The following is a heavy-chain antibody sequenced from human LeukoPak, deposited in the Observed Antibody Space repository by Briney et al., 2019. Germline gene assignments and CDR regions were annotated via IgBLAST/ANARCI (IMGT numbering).Heavy chain of an antibody. V-gene: IGHV3-30*02. CDR1: GFTFSSYG. D-gene: IGHD1-7*01. J-gene: IGHJ5*02. CDR2: IRYDGSNK. CDR3: AKKPLVGPGTTGYNWFDP. Sequence: GGSLRLSCAASGFTFSSYGMHWVRQAPGKGLEWVAFIRYDGSNKYYADSVKGRFTISRDNSKNTLYLQMNSLRAEDTAVYYCAKKPLVGPGTTGYNWFDPWGQGTLVTVSS.